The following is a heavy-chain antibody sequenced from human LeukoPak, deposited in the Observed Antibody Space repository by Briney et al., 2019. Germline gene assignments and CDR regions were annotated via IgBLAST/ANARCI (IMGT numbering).Heavy chain of an antibody. CDR3: ARDPRAASYNWNDLRWFDP. D-gene: IGHD1-1*01. Sequence: SVKVSCKASGGTFSSYAISWVRQAPGQGLEWMGGIIPIFGTANYAQKFQGRVTITADESTSTAYMELSSLRSEDTAVYYCARDPRAASYNWNDLRWFDPWGQGTLVTVSS. V-gene: IGHV1-69*13. CDR1: GGTFSSYA. CDR2: IIPIFGTA. J-gene: IGHJ5*02.